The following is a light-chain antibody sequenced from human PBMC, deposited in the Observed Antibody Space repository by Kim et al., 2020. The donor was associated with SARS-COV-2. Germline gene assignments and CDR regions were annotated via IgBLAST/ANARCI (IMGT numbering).Light chain of an antibody. Sequence: SASAGGTVTITCRASQSIANYLHWDQQKPGKAPILLIYTTANLQSGVPSRFSGSGFGTDFTLTISSLQPEDSATYYCQQTYSSPYTFAQGTKLEI. CDR1: QSIANY. J-gene: IGKJ2*01. V-gene: IGKV1-39*01. CDR2: TTA. CDR3: QQTYSSPYT.